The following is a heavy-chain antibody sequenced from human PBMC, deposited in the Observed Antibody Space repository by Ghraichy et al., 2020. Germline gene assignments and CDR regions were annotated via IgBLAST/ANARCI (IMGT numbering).Heavy chain of an antibody. V-gene: IGHV3-30*02. CDR1: GFTVRNSG. D-gene: IGHD4-11*01. CDR2: IRHDESNT. CDR3: ARDNYHATFDV. Sequence: GGSLRLSCAASGFTVRNSGMHWVRQTPGKGLEWVAFIRHDESNTFYADPLKGRFTISRDNSKNTLYLQMDSLRPEDMAMYHCARDNYHATFDVWGQGTMVTVSS. J-gene: IGHJ3*01.